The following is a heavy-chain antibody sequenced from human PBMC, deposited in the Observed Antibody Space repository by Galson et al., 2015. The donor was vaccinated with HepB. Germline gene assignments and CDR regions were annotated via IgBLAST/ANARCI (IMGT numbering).Heavy chain of an antibody. CDR2: IYYDENT. V-gene: IGHV4-30-4*01. D-gene: IGHD3-16*01. Sequence: LSLTCTVSGGSISSGDYYWSWIRQPPGKGLEWIGYIYYDENTNYNPSLKSRLTISVDTSKNQFSLKLTSVTASDTAIYYCARGGLSYDRHIPYWGQGTLVTVSS. CDR3: ARGGLSYDRHIPY. CDR1: GGSISSGDYY. J-gene: IGHJ4*02.